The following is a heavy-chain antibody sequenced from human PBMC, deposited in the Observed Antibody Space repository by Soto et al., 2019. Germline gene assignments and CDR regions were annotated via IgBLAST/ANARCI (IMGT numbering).Heavy chain of an antibody. CDR2: IKQDGSEK. Sequence: EVQLVGSGGGLVQPGGSLRLSCVASGCTCRTYWMTWVRQAPGKGLEWVANIKQDGSEKYYVDSVRGRFAISRDNAKDSLYLQMNSLRVEDTAVYYCARDGLYCTYANCRGDAYDVWDQGTMVTVSS. V-gene: IGHV3-7*04. CDR3: ARDGLYCTYANCRGDAYDV. CDR1: GCTCRTYW. J-gene: IGHJ3*01. D-gene: IGHD2-8*01.